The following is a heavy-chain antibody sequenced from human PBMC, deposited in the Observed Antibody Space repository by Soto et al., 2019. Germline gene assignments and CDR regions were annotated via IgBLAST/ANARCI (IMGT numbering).Heavy chain of an antibody. CDR2: LYASDST. V-gene: IGHV3-53*01. J-gene: IGHJ3*01. CDR1: GFTVSSHY. Sequence: PGGSLRLSCADSGFTVSSHYMSWVRQTPGKGLEWVSILYASDSTFYADSVEGRFTISRDNSKNTVYLQLNSLRAEDTAVYYCATTVTRLIAFDVWGQGTMVTVSS. D-gene: IGHD4-17*01. CDR3: ATTVTRLIAFDV.